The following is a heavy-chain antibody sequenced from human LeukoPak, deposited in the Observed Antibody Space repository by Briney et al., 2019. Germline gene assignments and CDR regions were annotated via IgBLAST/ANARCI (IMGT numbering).Heavy chain of an antibody. J-gene: IGHJ3*02. CDR3: ARPARGRIFREAFDM. CDR1: GGPISSYY. Sequence: SETLSLTCTVSGGPISSYYGSWTRHPPGEGLEWSGYIYYSGSTNYTPSLESRVPISVHTPKNHLSLKLTSAPRADTGVYYRARPARGRIFREAFDMWGQETMVTVSS. D-gene: IGHD3-10*01. CDR2: IYYSGST. V-gene: IGHV4-59*12.